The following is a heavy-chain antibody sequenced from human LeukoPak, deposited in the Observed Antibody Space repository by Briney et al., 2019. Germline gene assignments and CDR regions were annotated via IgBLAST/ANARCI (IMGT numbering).Heavy chain of an antibody. J-gene: IGHJ4*02. V-gene: IGHV1-8*01. CDR1: GYTFTVYD. CDR2: MNPNSGAT. Sequence: ASVKLSCKASGYTFTVYDINWVRQATGQGLEWTGWMNPNSGATSYAEKYQGRVTMTRSTSISVAYMELSSLTSEDTAVYYCTRPPPRKCRGDSCDDYWGQGTLVTVSS. D-gene: IGHD2-15*01. CDR3: TRPPPRKCRGDSCDDY.